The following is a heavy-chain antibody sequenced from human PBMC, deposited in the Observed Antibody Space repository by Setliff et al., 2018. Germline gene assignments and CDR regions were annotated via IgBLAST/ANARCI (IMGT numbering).Heavy chain of an antibody. J-gene: IGHJ4*02. D-gene: IGHD3-3*01. V-gene: IGHV1-18*01. Sequence: GASVKVSCKTSGYTFINYGLSWMRQAPGQGLEWMGWISGYNGNTDYAQNLQGRVTMTIDTSTSTAYMELRSLRSDDTAVYYCARVPRLEWLLPTFDSWGQGTLVTVSS. CDR1: GYTFINYG. CDR2: ISGYNGNT. CDR3: ARVPRLEWLLPTFDS.